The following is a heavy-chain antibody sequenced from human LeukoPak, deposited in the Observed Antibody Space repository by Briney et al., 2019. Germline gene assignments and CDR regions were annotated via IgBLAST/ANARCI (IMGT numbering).Heavy chain of an antibody. CDR3: ASVPIGSSGWSRYFQH. D-gene: IGHD6-19*01. V-gene: IGHV4-39*07. CDR1: GGSISSSSYY. CDR2: IYYSGST. J-gene: IGHJ1*01. Sequence: PSETLSLTCTVSGGSISSSSYYWGWIRQPPGKGLEWIGSIYYSGSTYYNPSLKSRVTISVDTSENQFSLKLSSVTAADTAVYYCASVPIGSSGWSRYFQHWGQGTLVTVSS.